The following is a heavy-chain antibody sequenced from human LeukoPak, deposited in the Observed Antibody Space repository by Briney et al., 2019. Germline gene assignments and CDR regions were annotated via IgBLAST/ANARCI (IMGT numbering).Heavy chain of an antibody. Sequence: PGGSLRLSCAASGFTFSSYWMSWVRQAPGKGLEWMANIKQDGSEKYYVDSVRGRFTISRDNAKNSLYLQMNSLRAEDTAVYYCARDGSIFGVGNFDYWGQGTLVTVSS. CDR2: IKQDGSEK. CDR3: ARDGSIFGVGNFDY. D-gene: IGHD3-3*01. CDR1: GFTFSSYW. V-gene: IGHV3-7*01. J-gene: IGHJ4*02.